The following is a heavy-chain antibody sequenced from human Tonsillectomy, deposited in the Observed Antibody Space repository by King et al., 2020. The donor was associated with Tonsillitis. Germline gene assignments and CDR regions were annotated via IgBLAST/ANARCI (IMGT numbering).Heavy chain of an antibody. J-gene: IGHJ4*02. CDR1: GGSISSSSYY. V-gene: IGHV4-39*07. CDR2: IYYSGRT. CDR3: ASALPYYYDSSGYYGAFDY. D-gene: IGHD3-22*01. Sequence: LQLQESGPGLVKPSETLSLTCTVSGGSISSSSYYWGWIRQPPGKGLEWIGSIYYSGRTYYTPSLKSRVTISVDTSKNQFSLKLSSVTAADTDVYYCASALPYYYDSSGYYGAFDYWGQGTLVTVSS.